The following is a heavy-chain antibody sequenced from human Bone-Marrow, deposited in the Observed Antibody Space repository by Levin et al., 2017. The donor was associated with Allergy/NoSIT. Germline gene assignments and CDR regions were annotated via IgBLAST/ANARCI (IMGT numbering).Heavy chain of an antibody. V-gene: IGHV3-7*01. CDR3: ARETSGTVPAAITLYNWFDP. CDR1: GFSFSNYW. J-gene: IGHJ5*02. Sequence: PGGSLRLSCAASGFSFSNYWMTWVRQAPGKGLEWLANINQDGSDTYHVDSVKGRFTISRDNAKNSLYLQMNSLGAEDTAVYYCARETSGTVPAAITLYNWFDPWGQGTPVTVSS. D-gene: IGHD2-2*02. CDR2: INQDGSDT.